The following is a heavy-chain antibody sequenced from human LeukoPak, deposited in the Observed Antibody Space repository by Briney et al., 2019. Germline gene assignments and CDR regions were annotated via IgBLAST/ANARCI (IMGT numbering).Heavy chain of an antibody. V-gene: IGHV4-39*01. CDR2: IYYSGST. J-gene: IGHJ4*02. CDR1: GGSISSSSYY. D-gene: IGHD1-26*01. CDR3: ARHLYSGSTYFDC. Sequence: TSETLSLTCTVSGGSISSSSYYWAWIRQPPGKGLEWIGSIYYSGSTYYNPSLKSRVSISVDTSKNQFSLKPSSVTAADTAVYFCARHLYSGSTYFDCWGQGTLVTVSS.